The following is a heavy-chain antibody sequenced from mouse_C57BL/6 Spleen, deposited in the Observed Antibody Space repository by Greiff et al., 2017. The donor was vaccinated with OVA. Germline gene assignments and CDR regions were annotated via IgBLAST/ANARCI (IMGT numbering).Heavy chain of an antibody. CDR2: IDPSDSET. J-gene: IGHJ3*01. CDR1: GYTFTSYW. V-gene: IGHV1-52*01. Sequence: QVQLQQPGAELVRPGSSVKLSCKASGYTFTSYWMHWVKQRPIQGLEWIGNIDPSDSETHYNQKFKDKATLTVDKSSSTAYTQLSSLTSEDSAVYYCARRDSSGRFAYWGQGTLVTVSA. D-gene: IGHD3-2*02. CDR3: ARRDSSGRFAY.